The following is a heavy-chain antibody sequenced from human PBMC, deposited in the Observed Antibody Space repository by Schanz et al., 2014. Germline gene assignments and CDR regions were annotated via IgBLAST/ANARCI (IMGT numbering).Heavy chain of an antibody. CDR2: TNGDGTNA. V-gene: IGHV3-74*01. CDR1: GFTLSSYC. Sequence: EVKLVESGGGAVRPGGSLRLSCAASGFTLSSYCMHWVRQVPGKGLEWVSCTNGDGTNAKYADSVKGRFTISRDNAKKTLSLQMISLRAEDTAVYYCARDRGYCSGGRCFHYSYYGMDVWGQGTTVTVSS. D-gene: IGHD2-15*01. J-gene: IGHJ6*02. CDR3: ARDRGYCSGGRCFHYSYYGMDV.